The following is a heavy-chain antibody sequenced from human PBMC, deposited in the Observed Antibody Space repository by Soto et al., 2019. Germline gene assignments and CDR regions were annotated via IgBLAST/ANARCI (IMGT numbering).Heavy chain of an antibody. CDR1: GGSISSSSYY. J-gene: IGHJ6*02. CDR3: ARHVLAAAGQRSYYYYGMEV. D-gene: IGHD6-13*01. V-gene: IGHV4-39*01. Sequence: SETLSLICTVSGGSISSSSYYWGWIRQPPGKGLEWIGSIYYSGSTYYNPSLKSRVTISVDTSKNQFSLKLSSVTAADTAVYYCARHVLAAAGQRSYYYYGMEVWGQGTTVTVSS. CDR2: IYYSGST.